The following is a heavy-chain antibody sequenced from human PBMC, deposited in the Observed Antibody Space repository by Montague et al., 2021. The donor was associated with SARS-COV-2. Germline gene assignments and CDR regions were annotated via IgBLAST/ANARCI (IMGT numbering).Heavy chain of an antibody. CDR1: GGSISGYY. V-gene: IGHV4-59*01. D-gene: IGHD3-10*01. CDR3: ARDVRYYYDQ. J-gene: IGHJ4*02. CDR2: VSYRGST. Sequence: SETLSLTCTVSGGSISGYYWVWIRQPPGKGLEWIGYVSYRGSTNYNLSLKSRVTISLDTSKNRFSLRVTSVTAADTAVYYCARDVRYYYDQWGQGILVTVSS.